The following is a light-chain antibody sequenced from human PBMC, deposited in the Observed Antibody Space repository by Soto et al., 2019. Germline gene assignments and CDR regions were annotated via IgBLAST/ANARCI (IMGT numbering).Light chain of an antibody. CDR2: DAS. V-gene: IGKV1-5*03. CDR1: QSINNW. J-gene: IGKJ1*01. CDR3: QQYNDNSAWT. Sequence: DIQMTQSPSTLSSSVGDTVTITCRASQSINNWLAWYQQKPGKAPTPRIYDASMLKSGAPTMYSITDSGTEFTLTISSLRPDDFATYYCQQYNDNSAWTFGRGTKVDIK.